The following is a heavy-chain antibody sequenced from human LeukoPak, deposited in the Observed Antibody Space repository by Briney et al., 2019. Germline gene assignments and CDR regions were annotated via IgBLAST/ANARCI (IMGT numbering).Heavy chain of an antibody. J-gene: IGHJ4*02. Sequence: GASVKVSCKASGYTFTSYGISWVRQAPGQGLEWMGWISAYNGNTNYAQKLQGRVTMTTDTSTSTAYMELRSLRSDDTAVYYCARDAYSGSYSAAEPFDYWGQGTLVTVSS. CDR1: GYTFTSYG. CDR2: ISAYNGNT. CDR3: ARDAYSGSYSAAEPFDY. V-gene: IGHV1-18*01. D-gene: IGHD1-26*01.